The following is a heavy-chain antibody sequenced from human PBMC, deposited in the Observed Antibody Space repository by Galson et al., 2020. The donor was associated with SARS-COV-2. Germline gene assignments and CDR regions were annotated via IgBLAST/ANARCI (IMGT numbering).Heavy chain of an antibody. V-gene: IGHV3-30*04. CDR3: ARDGTIFGIVVTPGWMDV. CDR1: GFTFSNYA. CDR2: MSYDGGSN. D-gene: IGHD3-3*01. Sequence: GGSLRLSCAASGFTFSNYAIHWVRQAPGKGLEWVAVMSYDGGSNYYAAAVTGRLTVSRDNSKNMVYLQMNSLRAEDTAVYFCARDGTIFGIVVTPGWMDVWGQGTTVTVSS. J-gene: IGHJ6*02.